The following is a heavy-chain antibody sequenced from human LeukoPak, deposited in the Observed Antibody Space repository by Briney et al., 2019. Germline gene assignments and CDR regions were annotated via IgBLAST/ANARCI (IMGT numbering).Heavy chain of an antibody. Sequence: GGSLRLSCAASGFTFSSYGMHWVRQAPGKGLEWVAFIRYDGSNKYYADSVKGRFTISRDNSKNTLYLQMNSLGAEDTAVYYCAKLSYYDSSGPIDYWGQGTLVTVSS. V-gene: IGHV3-30*02. D-gene: IGHD3-22*01. CDR3: AKLSYYDSSGPIDY. CDR2: IRYDGSNK. J-gene: IGHJ4*02. CDR1: GFTFSSYG.